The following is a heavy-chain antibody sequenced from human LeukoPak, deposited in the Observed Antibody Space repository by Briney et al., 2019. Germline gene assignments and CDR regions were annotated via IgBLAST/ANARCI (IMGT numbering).Heavy chain of an antibody. Sequence: GGSLRLSCAASGFTFSSSVMSWVRQAPGKGLEWVSSITGSGGSTYYADSVKGRFSISRDNSKNTLYLQMNSLRAEDTAVYFCAKAENGLDYWGEGTLVTVSS. CDR3: AKAENGLDY. CDR1: GFTFSSSV. CDR2: ITGSGGST. J-gene: IGHJ4*02. D-gene: IGHD2-8*01. V-gene: IGHV3-23*01.